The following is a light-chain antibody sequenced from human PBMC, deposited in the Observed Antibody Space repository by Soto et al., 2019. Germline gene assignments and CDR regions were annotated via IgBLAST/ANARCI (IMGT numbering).Light chain of an antibody. Sequence: EIVLTQSPATLSLSRGERVTLSCRASQSVSSYSVWYQQKPGQAPRPLIYDTSNRTTGIPARFSGSGSGTDFTLTISSLEPEDFAVYVCQQRGNWPPYTFGQGTKLQI. CDR2: DTS. CDR1: QSVSSY. V-gene: IGKV3-11*01. J-gene: IGKJ2*01. CDR3: QQRGNWPPYT.